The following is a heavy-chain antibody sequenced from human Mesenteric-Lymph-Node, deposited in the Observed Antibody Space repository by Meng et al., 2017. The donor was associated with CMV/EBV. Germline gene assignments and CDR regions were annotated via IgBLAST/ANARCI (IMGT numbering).Heavy chain of an antibody. D-gene: IGHD3-3*01. V-gene: IGHV3-23*01. CDR2: ISGSGGST. CDR1: GFTFSSYA. CDR3: VKDVYYDFWSGYGGLDV. J-gene: IGHJ6*02. Sequence: GESLKISCAASGFTFSSYAMSWVRQAPGKGLEWVSAISGSGGSTYYADSVKGRFTISRDNSKNSLYLQMNSLRPEDMALYYCVKDVYYDFWSGYGGLDVWGQGTTVSVSS.